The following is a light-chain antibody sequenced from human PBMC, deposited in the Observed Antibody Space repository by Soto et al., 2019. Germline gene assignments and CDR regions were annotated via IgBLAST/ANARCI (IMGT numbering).Light chain of an antibody. V-gene: IGKV1-39*01. J-gene: IGKJ2*02. CDR1: QSISRY. CDR2: AAS. CDR3: QQRGT. Sequence: DIQMTQSPSSLSASVGDRATITCRASQSISRYLNWYQQKPGKAPKLLIYAASSLQSGVPSRFSGSGSGTDFTLTISSLQPEDFATYYCQQRGTFGQGTKLEIK.